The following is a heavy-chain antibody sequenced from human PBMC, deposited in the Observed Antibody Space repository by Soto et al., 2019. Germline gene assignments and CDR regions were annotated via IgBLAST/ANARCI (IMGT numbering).Heavy chain of an antibody. CDR1: GASISGFY. Sequence: PSETLSLTCTVSGASISGFYWSWIRKSAGKGLDWIGCIYATGTTDYNPSLKSRVMMSVDTSKKQFSLKLRSVTAADTAVYYCVRDGTKTLRDWFDPWGQGISVTVSS. V-gene: IGHV4-4*07. CDR3: VRDGTKTLRDWFDP. CDR2: IYATGTT. J-gene: IGHJ5*02. D-gene: IGHD1-1*01.